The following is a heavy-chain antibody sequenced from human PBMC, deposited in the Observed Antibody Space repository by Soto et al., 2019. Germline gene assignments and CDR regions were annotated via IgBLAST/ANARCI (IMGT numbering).Heavy chain of an antibody. V-gene: IGHV3-23*01. CDR2: ISASGGTT. D-gene: IGHD4-17*01. J-gene: IGHJ3*02. CDR1: GFTFSSYE. CDR3: AHPRGYGVFDAYDI. Sequence: GGSLRLSCAASGFTFSSYEMNWVRQAPGKGLEWVSAISASGGTTYYADSVKGRFTISRDNSMNALYLQINSLRVEDTAVYYCAHPRGYGVFDAYDIWGQGTMVTVSS.